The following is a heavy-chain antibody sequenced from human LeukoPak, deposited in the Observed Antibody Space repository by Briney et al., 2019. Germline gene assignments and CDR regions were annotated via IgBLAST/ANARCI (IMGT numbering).Heavy chain of an antibody. V-gene: IGHV4-39*07. CDR2: ISYTGST. CDR1: GGSISNSSYF. J-gene: IGHJ3*02. D-gene: IGHD1-26*01. Sequence: SETLSLTCTVSGGSISNSSYFWAWIRQPPGNGLEWIASISYTGSTYYNPSLESRVTISVDTSKNQFSLRLSSVTAADTALYYCVRLVGASGAFDIWGHGPTVTVSS. CDR3: VRLVGASGAFDI.